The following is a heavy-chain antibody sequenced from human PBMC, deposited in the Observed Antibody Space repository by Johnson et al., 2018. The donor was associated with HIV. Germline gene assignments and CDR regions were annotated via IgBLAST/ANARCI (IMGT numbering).Heavy chain of an antibody. D-gene: IGHD1-26*01. CDR2: IKSKTDGGTT. CDR1: GFTFNRAW. J-gene: IGHJ3*02. V-gene: IGHV3-15*01. CDR3: TTGPVGATKGGGAFDI. Sequence: VQLVESGGGLVKPWGSLRLSCAASGFTFNRAWMSWVRQAPGRGLEWVGRIKSKTDGGTTDNAAPVNGRFTISRNDSNSMLYLQMNNLKTEDTAVYYCTTGPVGATKGGGAFDIWGQGTMVTVSS.